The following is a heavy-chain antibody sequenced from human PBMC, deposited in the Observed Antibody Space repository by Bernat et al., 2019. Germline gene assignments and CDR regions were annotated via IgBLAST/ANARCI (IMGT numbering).Heavy chain of an antibody. Sequence: QLQLQESGPGLVNPSETLSLTCAVSGGSISSTTYYWGWIRQPPGKGLEWIGIIYYCGSSYYNPSLKSRVSISVDTSKTQFSLKLSSVTAADTAVYYCATLYFYGSGTYSNFDYWGQGTLVTVSS. V-gene: IGHV4-39*01. CDR1: GGSISSTTYY. CDR2: IYYCGSS. J-gene: IGHJ4*02. D-gene: IGHD3-10*01. CDR3: ATLYFYGSGTYSNFDY.